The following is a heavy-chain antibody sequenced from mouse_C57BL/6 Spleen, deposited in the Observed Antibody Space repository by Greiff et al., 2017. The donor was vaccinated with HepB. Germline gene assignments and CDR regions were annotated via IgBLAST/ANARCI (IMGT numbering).Heavy chain of an antibody. V-gene: IGHV5-4*01. CDR3: ARVYSGYFDY. CDR1: GFTFSSYA. CDR2: ISDGGSYT. Sequence: EVQVVESGGGLVKPGGSLKLSCAASGFTFSSYAMSWVRQTPEKRLEWVATISDGGSYTYYPDNVKGRFTISRDNAKNNLYLQMSHLKSEDTAMYYCARVYSGYFDYWGQGTTLTVSS. J-gene: IGHJ2*01. D-gene: IGHD2-1*01.